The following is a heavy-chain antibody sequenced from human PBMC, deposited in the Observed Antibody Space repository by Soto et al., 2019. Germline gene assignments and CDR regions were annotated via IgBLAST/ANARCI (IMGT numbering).Heavy chain of an antibody. CDR2: TYFRSKWNY. CDR3: VRQPLANLALDGMDV. CDR1: GDSVSANNAA. D-gene: IGHD6-6*01. J-gene: IGHJ6*02. Sequence: SQTLSLTCAISGDSVSANNAAWNWIRQSPSRCLEWLGRTYFRSKWNYDYAESVKSRLTITPDTTNNQISLQLNSVIPEDAAVYYCVRQPLANLALDGMDVWGQGTTVTVSS. V-gene: IGHV6-1*01.